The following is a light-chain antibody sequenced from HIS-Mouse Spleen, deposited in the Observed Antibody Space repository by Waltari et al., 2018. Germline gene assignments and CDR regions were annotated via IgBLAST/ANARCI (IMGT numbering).Light chain of an antibody. CDR2: EDS. Sequence: QSALTQPRSVSGSPGQSVTISCTGTSSDVGGYNYVSWYQPHPGKAPNLMIYEDSKRPSGIPERFSGSSSGTMATLTISGAQVEDEADYYCYSTDSSGNHRVFGGGTKLTVL. CDR3: YSTDSSGNHRV. V-gene: IGLV2-11*01. CDR1: SSDVGGYNY. J-gene: IGLJ2*01.